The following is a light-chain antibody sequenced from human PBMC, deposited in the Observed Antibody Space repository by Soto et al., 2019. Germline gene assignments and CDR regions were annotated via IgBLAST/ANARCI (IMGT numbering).Light chain of an antibody. CDR1: QSISSY. Sequence: DIQMTQSPSSLSASVGDRVTITCRASQSISSYLNWYQQKPGKAPKLLIYAASSLQSGVTSRFSGSGSGTDFTLTISSLQPEDFATYYCQQSYSTLSAFGQGTKVEIK. V-gene: IGKV1-39*01. J-gene: IGKJ1*01. CDR2: AAS. CDR3: QQSYSTLSA.